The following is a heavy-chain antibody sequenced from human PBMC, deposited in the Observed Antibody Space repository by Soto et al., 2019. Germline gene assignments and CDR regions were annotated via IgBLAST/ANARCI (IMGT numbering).Heavy chain of an antibody. CDR2: ISPDGSDK. CDR1: GLTFSGHW. CDR3: ASRPAGNTYHAVFDF. V-gene: IGHV3-7*03. D-gene: IGHD6-6*01. J-gene: IGHJ4*02. Sequence: VRLVESGGTLVQPGGSLRISCAASGLTFSGHWMTWVRQTPGKGPEWVANISPDGSDKSYVDSVKGRFTISRDNDKNSLSLQLDSLRDEDTAVYHCASRPAGNTYHAVFDFWGKGTLVTVAS.